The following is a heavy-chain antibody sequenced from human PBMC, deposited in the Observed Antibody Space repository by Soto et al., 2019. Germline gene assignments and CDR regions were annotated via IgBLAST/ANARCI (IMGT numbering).Heavy chain of an antibody. CDR3: ASIWFGDFDY. CDR2: INHSGST. CDR1: GGSFSGYY. D-gene: IGHD3-10*01. J-gene: IGHJ4*01. V-gene: IGHV4-34*01. Sequence: PSETLSLTCAVYGGSFSGYYWSWIRQPPGKGLEWIGEINHSGSTNYNPSLKSRVTISVDTSKNQISLKLDSVTAADTAVYYCASIWFGDFDYWGHGTLVTVSS.